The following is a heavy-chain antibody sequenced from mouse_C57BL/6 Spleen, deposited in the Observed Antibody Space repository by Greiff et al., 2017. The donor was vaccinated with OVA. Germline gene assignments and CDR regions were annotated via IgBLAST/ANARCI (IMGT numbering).Heavy chain of an antibody. J-gene: IGHJ1*03. CDR1: GYAFSSSW. Sequence: QVQLQQSGPELVKPGASVTISCTASGYAFSSSWMNWVKQRPGKGLEWIGRIYPGDGDTNYNGKFKGKATLTADKSSSTAYMQLSSLKSEDSAVYFCARGDGYFDVWGTGTTVTVSS. CDR2: IYPGDGDT. V-gene: IGHV1-82*01. CDR3: ARGDGYFDV.